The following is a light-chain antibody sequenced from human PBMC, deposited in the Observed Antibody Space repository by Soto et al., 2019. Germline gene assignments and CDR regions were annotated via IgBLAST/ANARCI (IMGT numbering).Light chain of an antibody. CDR3: SSYTSISSWV. CDR2: EVN. Sequence: QSALTQPASVSGSPGQSITISCTGSSSDVGGYDYVFWYQQHPGKAPKLMIYEVNNRPSRVSNRFSGSKSGNTASLTISGLQAEDDADYYCSSYTSISSWVFGGGTKVTVL. CDR1: SSDVGGYDY. V-gene: IGLV2-14*01. J-gene: IGLJ3*02.